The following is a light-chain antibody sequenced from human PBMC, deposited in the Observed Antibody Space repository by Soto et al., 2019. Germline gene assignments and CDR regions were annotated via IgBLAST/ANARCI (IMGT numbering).Light chain of an antibody. CDR1: QSVDTN. V-gene: IGKV3-15*01. CDR2: GAS. CDR3: QQYYNWPPYT. J-gene: IGKJ2*01. Sequence: EVVMTQSPATLSVSPGDRATLSCRASQSVDTNVAWYQQKPGQAPRLLVHGASTRATGVPARFTGIGSGTDFTLTINGLQSDDFAVYYCQQYYNWPPYTFGQGTKLQIK.